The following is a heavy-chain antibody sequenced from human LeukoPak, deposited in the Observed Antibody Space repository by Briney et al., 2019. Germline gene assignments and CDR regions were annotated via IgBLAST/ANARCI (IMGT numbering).Heavy chain of an antibody. D-gene: IGHD3-3*01. CDR1: GFTFSSYG. V-gene: IGHV3-30*02. J-gene: IGHJ3*02. CDR2: IRYDGSNK. CDR3: ARDRRARITIFGVVIMGDAFDI. Sequence: GGSLRLSCAASGFTFSSYGMHWVRQAPGKGLEWVAFIRYDGSNKYYADSVKGRFTISRDNSKNTLYLQMNSLRAEDTAVYYCARDRRARITIFGVVIMGDAFDIWGQGTMVTVSS.